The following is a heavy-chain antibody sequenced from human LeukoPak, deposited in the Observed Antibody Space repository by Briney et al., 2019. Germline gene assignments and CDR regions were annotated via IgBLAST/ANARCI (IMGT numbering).Heavy chain of an antibody. CDR1: GGSISSSSYY. CDR2: INHSGST. J-gene: IGHJ4*02. Sequence: PSETLSLTCTVSGGSISSSSYYWGCIRQPPGKGLECIGEINHSGSTNYNPSLKSRVTISVDTSKNQFSLKLSSVTAADTAVYYCARHAFFGSGSYSPLDYWGQGTLVTVSS. D-gene: IGHD3-10*01. CDR3: ARHAFFGSGSYSPLDY. V-gene: IGHV4-39*01.